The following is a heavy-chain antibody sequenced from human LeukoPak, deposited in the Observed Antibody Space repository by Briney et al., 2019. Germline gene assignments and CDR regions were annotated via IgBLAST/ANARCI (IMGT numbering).Heavy chain of an antibody. V-gene: IGHV3-9*01. CDR3: AKLGPLGGVREDIVVVPAAHSHYYYYMDV. D-gene: IGHD2-2*01. Sequence: PGRSLRLSCAASGFTFDDYAMHWVRQAPGKGLEWVSGISWNSGSIGYADSVERRFTISRDNAKNSLYLQMNSLRAEDTALYYCAKLGPLGGVREDIVVVPAAHSHYYYYMDVWGKGTTVTVSS. CDR1: GFTFDDYA. J-gene: IGHJ6*03. CDR2: ISWNSGSI.